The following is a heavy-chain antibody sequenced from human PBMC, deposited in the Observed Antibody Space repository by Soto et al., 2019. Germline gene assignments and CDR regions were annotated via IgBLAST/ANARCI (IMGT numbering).Heavy chain of an antibody. D-gene: IGHD2-21*01. V-gene: IGHV3-15*01. Sequence: GGSLRLSCAASGFTFSNAWMSWVRQAPGKGLEWVGRIKSKTDGGTTDYAAPVRGRFTISRDDSKNTLYLQMNSLKTEDTAVYYCSPQTFPYCGGNKIVEYWRQGCLVRVCS. CDR2: IKSKTDGGTT. J-gene: IGHJ4*02. CDR3: SPQTFPYCGGNKIVEY. CDR1: GFTFSNAW.